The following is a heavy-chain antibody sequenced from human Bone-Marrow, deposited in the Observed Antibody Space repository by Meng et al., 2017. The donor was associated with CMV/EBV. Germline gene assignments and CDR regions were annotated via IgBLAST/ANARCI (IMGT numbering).Heavy chain of an antibody. CDR2: ITIFNGDT. CDR1: GNTFTYRN. V-gene: IGHV1-45*01. J-gene: IGHJ4*02. CDR3: ARSAESGYYFDS. Sequence: SAKVTCKASGNTFTYRNLHWVRQAPGHAPGWMGRITIFNGDTNYAQKFQERVTISRDRSINTAYMELSSLSSEDSAMYFCARSAESGYYFDSWGQGTLVTDSS. D-gene: IGHD5-12*01.